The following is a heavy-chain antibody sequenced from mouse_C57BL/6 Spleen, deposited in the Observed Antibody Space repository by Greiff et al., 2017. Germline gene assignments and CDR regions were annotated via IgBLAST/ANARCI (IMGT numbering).Heavy chain of an antibody. CDR3: ARHEGSPYYGSSYCFDY. D-gene: IGHD1-1*01. CDR1: GYTFTEYT. J-gene: IGHJ2*01. Sequence: VQLQQSGAELVKPGASVKLSCKASGYTFTEYTIHWVKQRSGQGLEWIGWFYPGSGSIKYNEKFKDKATLTAEKSSSTVYMELSRLTSEDSAVYFCARHEGSPYYGSSYCFDYWGQGTTLTVSS. V-gene: IGHV1-62-2*01. CDR2: FYPGSGSI.